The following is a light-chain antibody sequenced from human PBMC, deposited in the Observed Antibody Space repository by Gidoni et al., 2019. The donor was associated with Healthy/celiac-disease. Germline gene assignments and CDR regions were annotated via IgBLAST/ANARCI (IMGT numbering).Light chain of an antibody. Sequence: QSALTPPAPVSGSPGPSITISCTGTSSDVGGYNYVSWYQQHPGKAPKLMIDDVSNRPSGVSNRFSGSKSGNTASLTISGLQAEDEADYYCSSYTSSSTLAVFGTGTKVTVL. J-gene: IGLJ1*01. CDR3: SSYTSSSTLAV. V-gene: IGLV2-14*01. CDR1: SSDVGGYNY. CDR2: DVS.